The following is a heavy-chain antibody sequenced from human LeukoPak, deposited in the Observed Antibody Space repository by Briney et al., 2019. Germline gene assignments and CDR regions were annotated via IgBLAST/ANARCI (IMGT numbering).Heavy chain of an antibody. CDR3: ARVTGYSSGWYMSKDYYYMDV. V-gene: IGHV1-2*02. D-gene: IGHD6-19*01. CDR2: INPNSGGT. Sequence: GASVKVSCKASGYTFTGYYMHWVRQAPGQGLEWMGWINPNSGGTNYAQKLQGRVTMTTDTSTSTAYMELRSLRSDDTAVYYCARVTGYSSGWYMSKDYYYMDVWGKGTTVTGSS. CDR1: GYTFTGYY. J-gene: IGHJ6*03.